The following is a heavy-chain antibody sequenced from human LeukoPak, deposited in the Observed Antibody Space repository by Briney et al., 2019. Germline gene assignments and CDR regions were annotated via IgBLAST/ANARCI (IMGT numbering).Heavy chain of an antibody. CDR2: IYYSGST. V-gene: IGHV4-31*03. CDR1: GGSISSGGYY. D-gene: IGHD2-2*02. CDR3: ARVRVVPAAIATYCFDY. J-gene: IGHJ4*02. Sequence: SETLSLTCTVPGGSISSGGYYWSWIRQHPGKGLEWIGYIYYSGSTYYNPSLKSRVTISVDTSKNQFSLKLSSVTAADTAVYYCARVRVVPAAIATYCFDYWGQETLVTVSS.